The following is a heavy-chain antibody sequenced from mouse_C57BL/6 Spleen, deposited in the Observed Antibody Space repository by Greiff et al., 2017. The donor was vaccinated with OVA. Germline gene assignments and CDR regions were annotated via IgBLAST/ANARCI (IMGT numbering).Heavy chain of an antibody. V-gene: IGHV5-17*01. CDR2: ISSGSSTI. CDR3: AMDSNYPGFAY. D-gene: IGHD2-5*01. CDR1: GFTFSDYG. J-gene: IGHJ3*01. Sequence: EVKLVESGGGLVKPGGSLKLSCAASGFTFSDYGMHWVRQAPEKGLEWVAYISSGSSTIYYADTVKGRFTISRDNAKNTLFLQMTSLRSEDTAMYYCAMDSNYPGFAYWGQGTLVTVSA.